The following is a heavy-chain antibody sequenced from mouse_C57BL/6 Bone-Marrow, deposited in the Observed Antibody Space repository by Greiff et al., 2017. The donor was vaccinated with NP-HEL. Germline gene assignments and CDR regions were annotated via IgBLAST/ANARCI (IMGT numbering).Heavy chain of an antibody. J-gene: IGHJ2*01. CDR1: GYAFSSSW. Sequence: VQLQQSGPELVKPGASVKISCKASGYAFSSSWMNWVKQRPGKGLEWIGRIYPGDGDTNYNGKFKGKATLTADKSSSTAYMQLSSLTSEDSAVYFCARLLITTVDYWGQGTTLTVSS. V-gene: IGHV1-82*01. CDR3: ARLLITTVDY. D-gene: IGHD1-1*01. CDR2: IYPGDGDT.